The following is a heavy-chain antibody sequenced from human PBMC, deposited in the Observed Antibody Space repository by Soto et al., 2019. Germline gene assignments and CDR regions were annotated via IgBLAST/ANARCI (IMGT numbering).Heavy chain of an antibody. D-gene: IGHD2-2*01. CDR1: GDSISSFY. J-gene: IGHJ4*02. V-gene: IGHV4-59*01. CDR2: IFSSGST. Sequence: SETLSLTCTVSGDSISSFYWTWIRQPPGKGLEWVGYIFSSGSTNYNPSLKSRVTISVDTSENQFSLKLTSVTAADTAIYYCARVGYCSSTPCWPIGYFEYWGQGTLVTVSS. CDR3: ARVGYCSSTPCWPIGYFEY.